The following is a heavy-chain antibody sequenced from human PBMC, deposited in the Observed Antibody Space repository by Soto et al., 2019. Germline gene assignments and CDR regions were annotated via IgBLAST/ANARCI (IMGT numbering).Heavy chain of an antibody. CDR2: IIPIFGTA. Sequence: SGKVSCKASGGTFSSYAISWVRQAPGQGLEWMGGIIPIFGTANYAQKFQGRVTITADKSTSTAYMELSSLRSEDTAVYYCARVSEMATINQAFDIWGQGTMVTVSS. CDR3: ARVSEMATINQAFDI. CDR1: GGTFSSYA. J-gene: IGHJ3*02. V-gene: IGHV1-69*06. D-gene: IGHD5-12*01.